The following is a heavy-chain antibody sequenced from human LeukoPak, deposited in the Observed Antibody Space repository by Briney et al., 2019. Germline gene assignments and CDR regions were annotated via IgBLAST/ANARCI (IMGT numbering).Heavy chain of an antibody. V-gene: IGHV1-24*01. CDR2: FDPEDGET. D-gene: IGHD3-22*01. CDR3: ATRAAASYYDSSGYYYGFDY. CDR1: GYTLTELS. J-gene: IGHJ4*02. Sequence: ASVTVSFKVSGYTLTELSMHWVRQAPGKGLEWMGGFDPEDGETIYAQKFQGRVTMTEDTSTDTAYMELSSLRSEDTAVYYCATRAAASYYDSSGYYYGFDYWGQGTLVTVSS.